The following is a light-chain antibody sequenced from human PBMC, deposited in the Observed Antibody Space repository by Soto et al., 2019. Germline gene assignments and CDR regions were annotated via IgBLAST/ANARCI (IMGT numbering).Light chain of an antibody. CDR1: QTGSNSC. V-gene: IGKV3-20*01. J-gene: IGKJ1*01. CDR3: QHYNYPQWT. Sequence: IVLTQSPGTLSLSPGERATLSCRASQTGSNSCLAWNQQKSGQAPRLLIYGVSTRATGIPDRFRGSGSGTEFALTISRLEPEDFAVYNCQHYNYPQWTFGPGTKVEIK. CDR2: GVS.